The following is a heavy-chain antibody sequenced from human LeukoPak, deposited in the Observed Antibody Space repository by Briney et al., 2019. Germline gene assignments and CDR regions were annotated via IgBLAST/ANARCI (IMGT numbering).Heavy chain of an antibody. J-gene: IGHJ4*02. Sequence: GGSLRLSCAASGFTFSNYAMSWVRQAPGKGLEWVSVISGSGGSTYYADSVKGRFTISRDNSQNTLFLQMNSLRAEDTAVYYCAKGILSVNDYWGQGTLVTVSS. CDR2: ISGSGGST. CDR1: GFTFSNYA. V-gene: IGHV3-23*01. D-gene: IGHD2-15*01. CDR3: AKGILSVNDY.